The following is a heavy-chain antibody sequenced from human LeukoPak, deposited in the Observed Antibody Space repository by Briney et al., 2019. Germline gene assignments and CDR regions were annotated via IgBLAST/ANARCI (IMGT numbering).Heavy chain of an antibody. CDR2: IYISGST. V-gene: IGHV4-61*02. CDR3: ARWPPSYGYSSSWSYYYYMDV. CDR1: GGSISSGTYY. D-gene: IGHD6-13*01. Sequence: PSETLSLTCTVSGGSISSGTYYWNWIRQPAGKGLEWIGRIYISGSTNYNPSLKSRVTISVDTSKNQFSLKLSSVTAADTAVYYCARWPPSYGYSSSWSYYYYMDVWGKGTTVTVSS. J-gene: IGHJ6*03.